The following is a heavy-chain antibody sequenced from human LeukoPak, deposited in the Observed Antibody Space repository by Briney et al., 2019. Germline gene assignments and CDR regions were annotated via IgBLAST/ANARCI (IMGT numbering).Heavy chain of an antibody. V-gene: IGHV3-30-3*01. CDR2: ISYDGSNK. J-gene: IGHJ4*02. D-gene: IGHD3-3*01. CDR3: ARDKPISYDFWSGPRQYYFDY. CDR1: GFTFSSYA. Sequence: GGSLRLSCAASGFTFSSYAMHWVRQAPGKGLEWVAVISYDGSNKYYADSAKGRFTISRDNSKNTLYLQMNSLRAEDTAVYYCARDKPISYDFWSGPRQYYFDYWGQGTLVTVSS.